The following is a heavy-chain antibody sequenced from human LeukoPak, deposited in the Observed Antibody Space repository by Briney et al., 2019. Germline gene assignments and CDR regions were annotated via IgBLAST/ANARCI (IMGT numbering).Heavy chain of an antibody. J-gene: IGHJ6*03. CDR2: IKQDGSEK. CDR3: ARRMGRRFGERYYYYHYMDV. V-gene: IGHV3-7*01. Sequence: GGSLRLSCAASGFTFSSYWMSWVRQAPGKGLEWVANIKQDGSEKYYVDSVKGRFTISRDNAKNSLYLQMNSLRVEDTAVYYCARRMGRRFGERYYYYHYMDVWGKGTTVTISS. CDR1: GFTFSSYW. D-gene: IGHD3-10*01.